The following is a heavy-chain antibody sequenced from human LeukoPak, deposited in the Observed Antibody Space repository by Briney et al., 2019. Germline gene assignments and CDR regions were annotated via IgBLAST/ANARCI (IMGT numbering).Heavy chain of an antibody. CDR3: ARARVDIAVAGTWANWFDP. CDR1: GYTFTSYG. V-gene: IGHV1-18*03. J-gene: IGHJ5*02. D-gene: IGHD6-19*01. Sequence: GASVKVSCKASGYTFTSYGISWLRQAPGQGLEWMGWISAYNGNTNYAQNLQGRVTITRDTSASTAYMELSSLRSEDMAVYYCARARVDIAVAGTWANWFDPWGQGTLVTVSS. CDR2: ISAYNGNT.